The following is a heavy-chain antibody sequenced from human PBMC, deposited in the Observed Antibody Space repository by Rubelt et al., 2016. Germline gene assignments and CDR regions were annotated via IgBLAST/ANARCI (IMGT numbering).Heavy chain of an antibody. CDR2: IIPIFGTA. CDR3: ARRDLSISGTYYAFDY. J-gene: IGHJ4*02. CDR1: GGTFSSYA. D-gene: IGHD1-26*01. V-gene: IGHV1-69*06. Sequence: QVQLVQSGAEVKKPGSSVKGSCKASGGTFSSYAISWVRQAPGQGLEWMGGIIPIFGTANYAQKFQGRGTITADKSTSTVYMDLSSLRSEDTAVYYCARRDLSISGTYYAFDYWGQGTLVTVSS.